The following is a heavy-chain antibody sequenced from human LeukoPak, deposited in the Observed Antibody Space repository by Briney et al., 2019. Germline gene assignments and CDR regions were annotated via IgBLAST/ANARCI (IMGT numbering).Heavy chain of an antibody. D-gene: IGHD4-17*01. CDR3: ARDSSRSIYGLNDY. Sequence: GGSLRLSCAASGFTFSIYAMRWVRQAPGKALEWVAVISYDGSNKYYADSVKGRFTISRDNSKNTLYLQMNSLRAEGTAVYYCARDSSRSIYGLNDYWGQGTLVTVSS. V-gene: IGHV3-30*04. J-gene: IGHJ4*02. CDR1: GFTFSIYA. CDR2: ISYDGSNK.